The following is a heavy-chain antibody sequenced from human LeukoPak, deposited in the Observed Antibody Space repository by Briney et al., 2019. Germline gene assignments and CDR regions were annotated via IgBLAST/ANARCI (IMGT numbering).Heavy chain of an antibody. CDR1: GFTFGDYA. D-gene: IGHD3-10*01. V-gene: IGHV3-49*04. J-gene: IGHJ6*03. CDR2: IRSKAYGGTT. Sequence: GGSLRLSCTASGFTFGDYAMSWVRQAPGKGLEWVGFIRSKAYGGTTEYAASVKGRFTISRDDSKSIAYLQMNSLKTEDTAVYSCTRDLSGRRFGEGVDYYMDVWGKGTTVTISS. CDR3: TRDLSGRRFGEGVDYYMDV.